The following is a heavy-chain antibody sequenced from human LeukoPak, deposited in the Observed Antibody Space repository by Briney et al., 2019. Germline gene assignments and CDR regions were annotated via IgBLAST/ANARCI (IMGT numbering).Heavy chain of an antibody. J-gene: IGHJ4*02. V-gene: IGHV4-4*07. CDR1: GGSISRYC. Sequence: SETLSLTCTVSGGSISRYCWSWIRQPAGKGLEWIGRIYTGGTTYNPSLKSRVTMSVDTSKNQFSLKLSSVTAADTAVYYCARSPGAHSDYWGQGTLVTVSS. CDR2: IYTGGT. CDR3: ARSPGAHSDY.